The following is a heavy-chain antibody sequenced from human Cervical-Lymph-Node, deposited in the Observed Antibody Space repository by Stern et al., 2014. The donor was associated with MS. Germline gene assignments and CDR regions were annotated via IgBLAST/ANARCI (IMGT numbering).Heavy chain of an antibody. D-gene: IGHD2-2*01. Sequence: QVQLQESGPGLVKPSETLSLTCTVSGGSISSYYWSWIRQPPGKGLEWIGYSGSTKYNPSLKSRVTMSVDTSKNQFYMKLTSVTAADTAVYFCARGTSKDQLLPIWGQGTMVTVSS. CDR1: GGSISSYY. CDR2: SGST. V-gene: IGHV4-59*01. CDR3: ARGTSKDQLLPI. J-gene: IGHJ3*02.